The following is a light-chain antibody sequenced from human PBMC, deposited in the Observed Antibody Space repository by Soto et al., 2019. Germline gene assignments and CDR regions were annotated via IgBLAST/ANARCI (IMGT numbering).Light chain of an antibody. Sequence: DIQMTQSPSTLSASVGDRVTITCRASQSISSWLAWYQQKPGKAPKLLIYKASTLESGVPSRFSGGGSGTEFTLTISSLQPDDCATYYCQQSFTFGPGTKVDIK. J-gene: IGKJ3*01. CDR1: QSISSW. V-gene: IGKV1-5*03. CDR3: QQSFT. CDR2: KAS.